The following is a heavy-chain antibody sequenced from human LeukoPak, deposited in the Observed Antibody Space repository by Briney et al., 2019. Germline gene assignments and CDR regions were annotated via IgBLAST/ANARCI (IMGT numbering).Heavy chain of an antibody. V-gene: IGHV4-59*08. D-gene: IGHD1-26*01. CDR2: IYYSGST. CDR3: ASDAPGLLGY. Sequence: SETLSLTCTVSGGSISSYYWSWIRQPPGKGLEWIGYIYYSGSTNYNPSLKSRVTISVDTSKNQFSLKVTSVTATDTAVYYCASDAPGLLGYWGQGTLVTVSS. CDR1: GGSISSYY. J-gene: IGHJ4*02.